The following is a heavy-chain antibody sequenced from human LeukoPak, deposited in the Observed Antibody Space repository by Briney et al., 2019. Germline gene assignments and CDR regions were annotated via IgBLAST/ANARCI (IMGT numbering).Heavy chain of an antibody. D-gene: IGHD3-10*01. J-gene: IGHJ5*02. CDR2: INPNSGGT. V-gene: IGHV1-2*02. Sequence: ASVKVSCKASGYTFTGYYMHWVRQAPGQGLEWMGWINPNSGGTNYAQKFQGRVTMTRDTSISTAYMELSRLRSDDTAVYYCARNYYGSGNWFDPWGQGTLVTVSS. CDR1: GYTFTGYY. CDR3: ARNYYGSGNWFDP.